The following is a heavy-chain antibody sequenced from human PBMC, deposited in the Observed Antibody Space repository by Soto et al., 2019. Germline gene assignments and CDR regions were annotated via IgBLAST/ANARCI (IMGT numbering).Heavy chain of an antibody. V-gene: IGHV4-59*01. CDR3: ARQRGNYFDY. D-gene: IGHD3-10*01. Sequence: SESLSLTCTFSGDSISTFYWSWIRQRPGKVLAWIGYIYYTGSTNYNPSLKSRVTMSVDTSKKQFSLKLTSVNAADTAVYYCARQRGNYFDYWGQGSLVT. CDR2: IYYTGST. J-gene: IGHJ4*02. CDR1: GDSISTFY.